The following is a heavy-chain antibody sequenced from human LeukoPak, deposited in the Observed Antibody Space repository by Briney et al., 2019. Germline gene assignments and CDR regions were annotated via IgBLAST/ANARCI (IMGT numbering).Heavy chain of an antibody. CDR1: GYTLTSNY. CDR2: ISPSGGST. Sequence: GASVKVSCKAFGYTLTSNYMHWVRQAPGQGPEWMGVISPSGGSTTYAQKFQGRVTLTRDMSTSTDYLELSSLRSEDTAVYYCARDIPTIVATITNWFDPWGQGTLVTVSS. J-gene: IGHJ5*02. D-gene: IGHD5-12*01. V-gene: IGHV1-46*01. CDR3: ARDIPTIVATITNWFDP.